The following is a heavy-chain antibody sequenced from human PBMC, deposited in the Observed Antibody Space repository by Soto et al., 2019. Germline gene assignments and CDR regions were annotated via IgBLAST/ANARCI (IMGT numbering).Heavy chain of an antibody. CDR1: GFTFSSYG. J-gene: IGHJ4*02. CDR2: IWYDGSNK. Sequence: QVQLVESGGGVVQPGRSLRLSCAASGFTFSSYGMHWVRQAPGKGLEWVAVIWYDGSNKYYADSVKGRFTISRDNSKNTLYLQMNSLRAEDTAVYYCASEGGYDILTGFFDFWGQGTLVTVSS. CDR3: ASEGGYDILTGFFDF. V-gene: IGHV3-33*01. D-gene: IGHD3-9*01.